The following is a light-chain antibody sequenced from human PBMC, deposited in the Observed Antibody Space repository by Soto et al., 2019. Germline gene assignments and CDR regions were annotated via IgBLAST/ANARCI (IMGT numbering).Light chain of an antibody. Sequence: EIVLTQSPGTLSLSPGERATLSCRASQSVSRNFLAWYQQKPGQTPRLIIYGASSRATGIPDRFSGSGSGTDFTLTINRLEPEDFELYYCKQYGSSWTFGQGTKVEIK. CDR3: KQYGSSWT. CDR2: GAS. J-gene: IGKJ1*01. CDR1: QSVSRNF. V-gene: IGKV3-20*01.